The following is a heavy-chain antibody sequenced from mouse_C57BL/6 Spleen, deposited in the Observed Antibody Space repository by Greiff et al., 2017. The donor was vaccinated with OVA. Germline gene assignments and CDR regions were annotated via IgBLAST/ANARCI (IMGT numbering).Heavy chain of an antibody. J-gene: IGHJ1*03. CDR3: ARGEGSIYYGNYDWYFDV. CDR2: ISDGGSYT. CDR1: GFTFSSYA. V-gene: IGHV5-4*03. Sequence: EVMLVESGGGLVKPGGSLKLSCAASGFTFSSYAMSWVRQTPEKRLEWVATISDGGSYTYYPDNVKGRFTISRDNAKNNLYLQMNHLKSEDTAMYYCARGEGSIYYGNYDWYFDVWGTGTTVTVSS. D-gene: IGHD2-1*01.